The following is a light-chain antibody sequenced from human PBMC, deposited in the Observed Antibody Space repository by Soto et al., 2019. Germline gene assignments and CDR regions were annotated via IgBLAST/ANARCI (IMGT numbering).Light chain of an antibody. CDR1: QRVSFN. CDR3: QQYNDWPPYT. CDR2: AAS. J-gene: IGKJ2*01. V-gene: IGKV3-15*01. Sequence: EIVMTQSPATLSVSPGARATLSCRASQRVSFNVAWYQQRPGQAPRLLIYAASTRAPGIPARFSGTGSGTHFTLTISSLQSEDFAVYYCQQYNDWPPYTFGQGTKVEIK.